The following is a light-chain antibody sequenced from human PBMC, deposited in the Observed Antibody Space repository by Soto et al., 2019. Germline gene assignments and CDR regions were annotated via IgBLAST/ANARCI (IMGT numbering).Light chain of an antibody. V-gene: IGKV3-11*01. CDR3: QQRSNS. J-gene: IGKJ3*01. CDR2: DAS. CDR1: QSVSSY. Sequence: DIVLTQSPATLSLSPGERATLSCRASQSVSSYLAWYQQKPGQAPRLLIYDASNRATGIPARFSGSGSGTDFTLTISSLEPEDFALYYCQQRSNSFGPGTKVDIK.